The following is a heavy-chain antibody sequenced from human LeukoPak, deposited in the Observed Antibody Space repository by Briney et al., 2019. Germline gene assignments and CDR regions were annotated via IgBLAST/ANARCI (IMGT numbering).Heavy chain of an antibody. CDR2: VKSRSAGETT. V-gene: IGHV3-15*01. Sequence: GGSLRLSCAASGFSISNDWMSWVRQAPGKGLEWVARVKSRSAGETTVYAAPVKGRFTISRDDSKNTLYQQMNSLKTKDTAVYYCTLIEGWGSGSYYRDFWGQGTLVTVSS. D-gene: IGHD3-10*01. CDR3: TLIEGWGSGSYYRDF. CDR1: GFSISNDW. J-gene: IGHJ4*02.